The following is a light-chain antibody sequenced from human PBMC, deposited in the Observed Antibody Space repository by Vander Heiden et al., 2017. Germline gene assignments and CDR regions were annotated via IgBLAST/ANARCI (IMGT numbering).Light chain of an antibody. V-gene: IGLV3-16*01. CDR3: LSPDNSGTYRV. J-gene: IGLJ3*02. CDR2: KDS. Sequence: SSELTQPPSVSVSLGQMARITCSGEALPKKYAYWYQQKPPLVIYKDSERPSGVPERFSGSSSGTIVILTISGAQAEDEVDYYCLSPDNSGTYRVFGGGTKLTVL. CDR1: ALPKKY.